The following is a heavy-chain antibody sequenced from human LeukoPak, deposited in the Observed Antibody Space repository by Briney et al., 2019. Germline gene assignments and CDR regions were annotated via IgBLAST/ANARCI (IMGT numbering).Heavy chain of an antibody. J-gene: IGHJ3*02. CDR1: GFTFSSYW. CDR3: ARGGRDHAFDI. D-gene: IGHD2-21*02. V-gene: IGHV3-74*01. CDR2: IDSDGSDT. Sequence: PGGSLRLSCAASGFTFSSYWMHWVRQAPGKGLVWVSRIDSDGSDTIYADSVKSRFTISRDNAKNTLYLQMNSLRDEDTAVFYCARGGRDHAFDIWGPGTMVTVSS.